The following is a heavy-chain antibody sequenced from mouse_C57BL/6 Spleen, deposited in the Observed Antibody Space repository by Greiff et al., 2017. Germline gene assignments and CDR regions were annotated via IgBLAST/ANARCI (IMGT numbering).Heavy chain of an antibody. D-gene: IGHD1-1*01. Sequence: VQLPQPGAELVKPGASVKLSCKASGYTFTSYWMQWVKQRPGQGLEWIGEIDPSDSYTNYNQKFKGKATLTVDTSSSTAYLQLSSLTSEDSAVYYGARSGSSPYWYFDVWGKGTTVTVSS. J-gene: IGHJ1*03. CDR2: IDPSDSYT. CDR3: ARSGSSPYWYFDV. V-gene: IGHV1-50*01. CDR1: GYTFTSYW.